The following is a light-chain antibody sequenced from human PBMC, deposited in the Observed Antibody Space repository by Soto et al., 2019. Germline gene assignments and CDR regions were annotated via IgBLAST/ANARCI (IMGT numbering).Light chain of an antibody. CDR3: QQSYNMWT. CDR1: QSISTY. Sequence: DIQVTQSPSSLSASVGDRVTIICRASQSISTYLHWYQQKPGKAPKLLIYAASSLQAGVPSRFSGSESGTDFPHTIRRLQPEDFATYYCQQSYNMWTFGQGTRLQIK. CDR2: AAS. V-gene: IGKV1-39*01. J-gene: IGKJ1*01.